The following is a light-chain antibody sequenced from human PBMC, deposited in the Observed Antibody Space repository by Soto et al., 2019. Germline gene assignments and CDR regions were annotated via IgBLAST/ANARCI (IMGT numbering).Light chain of an antibody. CDR2: EVS. CDR3: SSYAGSFIWL. Sequence: QSALTQPASVSGSPGQSITISCTGTSSDVGGYNYVSWYQQHPGKAPKLMIYEVSNRPSGVSNRFSGSKSGNTASLTISGLQAEDEADYYCSSYAGSFIWLFGGGTKLTVL. J-gene: IGLJ3*02. V-gene: IGLV2-14*01. CDR1: SSDVGGYNY.